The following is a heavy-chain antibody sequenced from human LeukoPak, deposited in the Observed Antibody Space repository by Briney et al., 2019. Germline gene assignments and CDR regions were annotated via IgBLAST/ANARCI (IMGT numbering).Heavy chain of an antibody. CDR2: VYNSGTT. CDR3: ARGSGGYRFDP. J-gene: IGHJ5*02. D-gene: IGHD3-10*01. V-gene: IGHV4-59*01. Sequence: KSSETLSLTCTVSGASMPGYHWTWIRQPPGKGLEYIGFVYNSGTTFYNPSLKSRVTISADMSKTQFSLKLTSVTAADTAIYYCARGSGGYRFDPWGLGNLVTVSS. CDR1: GASMPGYH.